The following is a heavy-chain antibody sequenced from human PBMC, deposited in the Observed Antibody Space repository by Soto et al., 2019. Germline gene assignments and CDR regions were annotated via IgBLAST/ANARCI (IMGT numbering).Heavy chain of an antibody. CDR2: VNHSGEA. V-gene: IGHV4-34*01. CDR3: PRAERFPRSWFDP. D-gene: IGHD3-10*01. CDR1: GGSFRNYY. Sequence: SETLSLTCGVYGGSFRNYYWIWVRQPPGKGLEWIGEVNHSGEATYNPSLQSRITISLDTSNNQFSLKMTSVTAADTAMSFCPRAERFPRSWFDPWGQGTQVTVSS. J-gene: IGHJ5*02.